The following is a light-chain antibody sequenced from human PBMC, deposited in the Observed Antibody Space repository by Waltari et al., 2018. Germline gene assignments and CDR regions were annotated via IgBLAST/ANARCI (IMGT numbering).Light chain of an antibody. J-gene: IGKJ1*01. CDR2: GTS. Sequence: EVVVTQSPGTLSLSPGERATLSCRASQSVSSSYLAWYQQKPGQAPRLLIFGTSSRATGIPDRFSGSGSGADFTLTISGLEPEDFAVYYCHQYGDSPGMFGQGTQVEIK. V-gene: IGKV3-20*01. CDR3: HQYGDSPGM. CDR1: QSVSSSY.